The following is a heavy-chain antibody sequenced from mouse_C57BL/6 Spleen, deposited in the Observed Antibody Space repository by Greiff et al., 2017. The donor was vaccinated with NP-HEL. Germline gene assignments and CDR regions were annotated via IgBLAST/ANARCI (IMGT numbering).Heavy chain of an antibody. Sequence: QVQLQQPGAELVKPGASVKLSCKASGYTFTSYWMHWVKQRPGHGLEWIGMIHPNSGSTNYNEKFKSKATLTVDKSSSTAYMQLSSLTSEDSAVYYGAKEYGNSWFAYWGQGTLVTVSA. CDR1: GYTFTSYW. CDR3: AKEYGNSWFAY. D-gene: IGHD2-10*02. CDR2: IHPNSGST. V-gene: IGHV1-64*01. J-gene: IGHJ3*01.